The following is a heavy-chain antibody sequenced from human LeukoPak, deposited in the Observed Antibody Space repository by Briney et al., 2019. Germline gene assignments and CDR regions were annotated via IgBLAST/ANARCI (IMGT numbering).Heavy chain of an antibody. Sequence: GGSLRLSCAASGFTFSDYYMSWIRQAPGKGLEWVSYISSSGSTIYYADSVKGRFTISRDNAKNSLYLQMNSLRAEDTAVYYCARDRAQWLTRIFDCWGQGTLVTVSS. J-gene: IGHJ4*02. CDR3: ARDRAQWLTRIFDC. V-gene: IGHV3-11*04. D-gene: IGHD6-19*01. CDR1: GFTFSDYY. CDR2: ISSSGSTI.